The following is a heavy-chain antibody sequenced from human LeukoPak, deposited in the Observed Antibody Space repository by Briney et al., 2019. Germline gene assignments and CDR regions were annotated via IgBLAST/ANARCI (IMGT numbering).Heavy chain of an antibody. CDR1: GGSISSSSYY. Sequence: SETLSLTCTVSGGSISSSSYYWGWIRQPPGKGQEWIGCIYYSGSTYYNPSLKSRVTISVDTSKNQFSLKLSSVTAADTAVYYCASLYGSGYYYSDAFDIWGQGTMVTVSS. V-gene: IGHV4-39*07. CDR3: ASLYGSGYYYSDAFDI. CDR2: IYYSGST. J-gene: IGHJ3*02. D-gene: IGHD3-22*01.